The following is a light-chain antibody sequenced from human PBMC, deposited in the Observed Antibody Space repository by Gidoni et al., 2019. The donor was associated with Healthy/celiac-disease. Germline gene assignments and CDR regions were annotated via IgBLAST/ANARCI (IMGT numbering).Light chain of an antibody. CDR2: GAS. V-gene: IGKV3-15*01. Sequence: EIVMTQSPATLSVSPGERATISCRASQSVSSNLAWYQQKPGQAPRLLIYGASTRATGIPARCSGSGSGTEFTLTISSLQSEDFAVYYCQQYNNCPPLTFGGGTKVEIK. CDR1: QSVSSN. CDR3: QQYNNCPPLT. J-gene: IGKJ4*01.